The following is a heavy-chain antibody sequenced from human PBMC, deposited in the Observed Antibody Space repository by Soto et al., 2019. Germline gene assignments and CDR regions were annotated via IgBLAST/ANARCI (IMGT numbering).Heavy chain of an antibody. CDR3: AREAYDSSGYYY. V-gene: IGHV1-69*04. CDR1: GGTFSSYT. CDR2: IIPILGIA. D-gene: IGHD3-22*01. J-gene: IGHJ4*02. Sequence: ASVKVSCKASGGTFSSYTISWVRQAPGQGLEWMGRIIPILGIANYAQKFQDRVTITADKSTSTAYMELSSLRSEDTAVYYCAREAYDSSGYYYWGQGTLVTVSS.